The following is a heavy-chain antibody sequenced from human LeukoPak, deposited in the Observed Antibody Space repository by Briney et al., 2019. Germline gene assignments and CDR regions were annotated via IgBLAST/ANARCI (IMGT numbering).Heavy chain of an antibody. CDR1: GNYW. V-gene: IGHV3-74*01. CDR3: VSFYETY. D-gene: IGHD2/OR15-2a*01. Sequence: GGSLRLSCAASGNYWMHWVRQAPGKGLVWVSHINSDGSWTSYADSVRGRFTISKDNAKNTVYLQMNSLRAEDTAVYYCVSFYETYWGRGTLVTVSS. J-gene: IGHJ4*02. CDR2: INSDGSWT.